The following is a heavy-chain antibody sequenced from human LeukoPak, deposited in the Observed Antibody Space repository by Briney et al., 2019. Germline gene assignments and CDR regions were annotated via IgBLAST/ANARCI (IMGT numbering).Heavy chain of an antibody. D-gene: IGHD6-19*01. CDR1: GYTLTELS. CDR2: FDPEDGET. V-gene: IGHV1-24*01. CDR3: ARSYKPSSKIRIAVAGTGEDY. J-gene: IGHJ4*02. Sequence: ASVKVSCKVSGYTLTELSMHWVRQAPGKGLEWMGGFDPEDGETIYAQKFQGRVTMTEDTSTDTAYMELSSLRSEDTAVYYCARSYKPSSKIRIAVAGTGEDYWGQGTLVTVSS.